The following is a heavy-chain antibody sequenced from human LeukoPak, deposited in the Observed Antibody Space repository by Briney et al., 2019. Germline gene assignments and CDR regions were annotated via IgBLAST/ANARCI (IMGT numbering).Heavy chain of an antibody. J-gene: IGHJ3*02. CDR1: GFTFSTYD. CDR3: ARGWGTSGWYVLTI. Sequence: PGGSLRLSCAASGFTFSTYDMHWVRQATGKGLEWVSTIGSAGNTYYPGSVKGRFTISRENAKNSLYLQMNSLRAGDTAVYYCARGWGTSGWYVLTIWGQGTMVTVSS. CDR2: IGSAGNT. V-gene: IGHV3-13*04. D-gene: IGHD6-19*01.